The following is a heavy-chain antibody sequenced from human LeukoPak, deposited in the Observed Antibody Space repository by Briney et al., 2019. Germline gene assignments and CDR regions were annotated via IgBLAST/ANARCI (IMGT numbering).Heavy chain of an antibody. CDR1: GDSVSSNSAA. CDR3: ARGSTMIPSSNCYFDY. Sequence: SQTLSLTCAISGDSVSSNSAAWNWIRQSPSRGLERLGRTYYRSEWYNDYAVSVKSRITINPDTSKNQFSLQLNSVTPEDTAVYYCARGSTMIPSSNCYFDYWGQGTLVTVSS. CDR2: TYYRSEWYN. J-gene: IGHJ4*02. V-gene: IGHV6-1*01. D-gene: IGHD3-22*01.